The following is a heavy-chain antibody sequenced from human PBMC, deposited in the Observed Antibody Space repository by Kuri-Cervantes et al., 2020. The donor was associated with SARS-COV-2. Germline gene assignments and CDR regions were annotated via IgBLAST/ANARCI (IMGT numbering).Heavy chain of an antibody. Sequence: SETLSLTCAVSGGSISSGGYSWSWIRQPPGKGLEWIGYIYHSGSTYYNPSLKSRVTISVDRSKNQFSLKLNSVTAADTAVYYCARDRGGHMDVWGKGTTVTVSS. D-gene: IGHD3-16*01. CDR2: IYHSGST. V-gene: IGHV4-30-2*01. J-gene: IGHJ6*03. CDR3: ARDRGGHMDV. CDR1: GGSISSGGYS.